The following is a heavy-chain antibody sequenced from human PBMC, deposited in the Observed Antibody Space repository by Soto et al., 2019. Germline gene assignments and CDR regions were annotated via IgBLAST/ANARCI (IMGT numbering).Heavy chain of an antibody. D-gene: IGHD6-19*01. CDR1: GYTFTSYG. J-gene: IGHJ3*02. Sequence: QVQLVQSGAEVKKPGASVKVSCKASGYTFTSYGISWVRQAPGQGLEWMGWISAYNGNTNYAQKLQGRVTMTTDTSTSTPYMELRSLRSDDTAVYYCARESVWLANPDAFDIWGQGTMVTVSS. V-gene: IGHV1-18*01. CDR2: ISAYNGNT. CDR3: ARESVWLANPDAFDI.